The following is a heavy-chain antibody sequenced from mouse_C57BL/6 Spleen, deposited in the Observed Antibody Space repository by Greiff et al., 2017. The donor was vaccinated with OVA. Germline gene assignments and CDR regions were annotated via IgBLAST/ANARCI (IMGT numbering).Heavy chain of an antibody. CDR2: FDPNSGGT. Sequence: VQLQQPGAELVKPGASVKLSCKASGYTFTSYWMHWVKQRPGRGLEWIGRFDPNSGGTKYNEKFKSKATLTVDKPSSTAYMQLSSLTSEDSAVYYCARSGLWDGDFDYWGQGTTLTVSS. V-gene: IGHV1-72*01. J-gene: IGHJ2*01. CDR3: ARSGLWDGDFDY. D-gene: IGHD4-1*01. CDR1: GYTFTSYW.